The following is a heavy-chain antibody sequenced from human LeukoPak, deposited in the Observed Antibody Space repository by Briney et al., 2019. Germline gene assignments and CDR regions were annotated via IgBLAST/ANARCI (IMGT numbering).Heavy chain of an antibody. J-gene: IGHJ4*02. D-gene: IGHD4-23*01. CDR3: ARRGTGGFPFDY. CDR1: GGSISSSSYY. Sequence: SETLSLTCTVSGGSISSSSYYWGWIRQPPGKGLEWIGSIYYSGSTYYNPSLKSRVSISEDTSKDQFSLKLSSVTPADTAVYYCARRGTGGFPFDYWGQGTLVTVSS. CDR2: IYYSGST. V-gene: IGHV4-39*01.